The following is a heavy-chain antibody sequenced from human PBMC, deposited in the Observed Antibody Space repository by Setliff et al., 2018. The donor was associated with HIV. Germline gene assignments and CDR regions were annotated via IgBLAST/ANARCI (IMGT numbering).Heavy chain of an antibody. CDR3: ARRRSVALSPFDY. CDR2: VYNSGTT. V-gene: IGHV4-59*01. Sequence: SETLSLTCTVSGGSISSYFWSWIRQPPGKRLEWIGHVYNSGTTDYNPSLKSRVTISVDTSKNQFSLKLNSVTAADTAVYYCARRRSVALSPFDYWGQGALVTVSS. CDR1: GGSISSYF. J-gene: IGHJ4*02.